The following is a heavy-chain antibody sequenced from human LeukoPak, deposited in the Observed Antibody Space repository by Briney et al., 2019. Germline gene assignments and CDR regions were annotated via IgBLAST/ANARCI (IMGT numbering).Heavy chain of an antibody. CDR3: ARGGSGSSTWFDP. V-gene: IGHV1-18*01. CDR1: GYTFTTYG. CDR2: ISAYNGDT. D-gene: IGHD6-6*01. Sequence: ASVKVSCTASGYTFTTYGITWVRQAPGQGLEWMGWISAYNGDTNYAQKLQGRVTMTTDTSTSTAYMELRSLRSDDTAIYYCARGGSGSSTWFDPWGQGTLVTVSS. J-gene: IGHJ5*02.